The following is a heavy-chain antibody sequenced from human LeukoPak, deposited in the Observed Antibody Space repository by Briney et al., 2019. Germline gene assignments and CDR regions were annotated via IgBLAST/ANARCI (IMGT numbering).Heavy chain of an antibody. J-gene: IGHJ1*01. CDR2: IKQEGSER. D-gene: IGHD6-13*01. CDR3: ARDPPLITAAGSRYFQH. Sequence: GGSLRLSCATSGFTFSSNWMSWVRQAPGRGLEWVANIKQEGSERYYVDSVKGRFTIYRDNAKNSLYLQMNSLRAEDTAVYYCARDPPLITAAGSRYFQHWGQGTLVTVSS. CDR1: GFTFSSNW. V-gene: IGHV3-7*01.